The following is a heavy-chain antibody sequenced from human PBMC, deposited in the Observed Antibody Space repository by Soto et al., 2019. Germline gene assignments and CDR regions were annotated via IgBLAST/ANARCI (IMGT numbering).Heavy chain of an antibody. V-gene: IGHV4-59*11. CDR1: GGSLSDHY. CDR3: ARMRPTGWHDYYFYGMDV. Sequence: QVQLQESGPGLVKPSETLSLTCSVSGGSLSDHYWTWIRQSPGKALEWIGCIYYRGSTYYNPSLKCRVTRSVDTSKSQFSLGVSSVTAADTAVYYCARMRPTGWHDYYFYGMDVWGQGTTVTVSS. J-gene: IGHJ6*01. CDR2: IYYRGST. D-gene: IGHD6-19*01.